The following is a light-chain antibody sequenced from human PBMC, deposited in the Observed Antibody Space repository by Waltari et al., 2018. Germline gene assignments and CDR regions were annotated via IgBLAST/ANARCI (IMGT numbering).Light chain of an antibody. CDR2: AAV. CDR1: QTVVNNY. J-gene: IGKJ1*01. CDR3: QHCGASPGT. Sequence: EIVLTQSPGTLSLSPGETATLSCRPSQTVVNNYLAWYQQRPGQAPRLLVYAAVTRASDVPDRFDASQSGSDFTLTIRNFEAEDFAIYYCQHCGASPGTFGQGTRVDVK. V-gene: IGKV3-20*01.